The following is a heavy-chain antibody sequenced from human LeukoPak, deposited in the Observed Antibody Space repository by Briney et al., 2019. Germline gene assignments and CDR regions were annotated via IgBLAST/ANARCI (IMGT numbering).Heavy chain of an antibody. D-gene: IGHD3-10*01. CDR2: ISYDGSNK. Sequence: GGSLRLSCAASGFTFSTYAMHWVRQAPGKGLEWVAVISYDGSNKYYADSVKGRFTISRDNSKNTLYLQMNSLRAEDTAVHYCARARVRSMVRGVIITNGFDYWGQGTLVTVSS. V-gene: IGHV3-30*04. J-gene: IGHJ4*02. CDR1: GFTFSTYA. CDR3: ARARVRSMVRGVIITNGFDY.